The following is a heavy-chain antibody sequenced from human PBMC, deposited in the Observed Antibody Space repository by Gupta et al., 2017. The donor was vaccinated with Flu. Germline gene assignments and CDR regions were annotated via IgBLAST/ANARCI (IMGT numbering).Heavy chain of an antibody. CDR3: AREGPDVSPGHTFDY. J-gene: IGHJ4*02. CDR2: INPNSGGT. Sequence: QVQLVQSGAEVKKPGASVKVSCKASGYTFTGYYMHWVRLAPGQGLEWMGWINPNSGGTNYAQKFQGRVTMTRDTSISTAYMELSRLRSDDTAVYYCAREGPDVSPGHTFDYWGQGTLVTVSS. V-gene: IGHV1-2*02. CDR1: GYTFTGYY. D-gene: IGHD1-14*01.